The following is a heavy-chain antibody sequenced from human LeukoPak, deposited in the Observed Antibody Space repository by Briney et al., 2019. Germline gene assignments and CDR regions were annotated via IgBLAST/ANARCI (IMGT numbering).Heavy chain of an antibody. CDR2: ISYDGSNK. D-gene: IGHD1-14*01. Sequence: GGSLRLSCAASGFTFSSYAMHWVRQAPGKGLEWVAVISYDGSNKYYADSVKGRFTISRDNAENSLYLQMNSLRAEDSAVYYCVRGDNRDYWGQGTLVTVSS. CDR1: GFTFSSYA. J-gene: IGHJ4*02. V-gene: IGHV3-30*14. CDR3: VRGDNRDY.